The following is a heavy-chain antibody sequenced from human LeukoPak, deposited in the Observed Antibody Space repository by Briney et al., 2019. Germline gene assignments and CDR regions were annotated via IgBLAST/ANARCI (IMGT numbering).Heavy chain of an antibody. CDR1: GGSISSYY. J-gene: IGHJ3*02. Sequence: SETLSLTCTVSGGSISSYYWSWIRQPAGKGLEWIGRIYSSGNTNYNPSLMRRVTMSVDTSKNQFSLKLSSVTAADTAVYYCARARYSSSSRAFDIWGQGTVVTVFS. CDR2: IYSSGNT. D-gene: IGHD6-6*01. V-gene: IGHV4-4*07. CDR3: ARARYSSSSRAFDI.